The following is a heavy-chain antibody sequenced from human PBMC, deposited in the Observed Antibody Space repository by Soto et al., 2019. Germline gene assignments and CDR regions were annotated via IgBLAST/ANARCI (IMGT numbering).Heavy chain of an antibody. J-gene: IGHJ3*02. CDR3: AKDWHLGELSAHDAFDI. CDR1: GFTFSSYA. CDR2: ISGSGGST. V-gene: IGHV3-23*01. Sequence: GGSLRLSCAASGFTFSSYAMSWVRQAPGKGLEWVSAISGSGGSTYYADSVKGRFTISRDNSKNTLYLQMNSLRAEDTAVYYCAKDWHLGELSAHDAFDIWGQGTMVTVSS. D-gene: IGHD3-16*02.